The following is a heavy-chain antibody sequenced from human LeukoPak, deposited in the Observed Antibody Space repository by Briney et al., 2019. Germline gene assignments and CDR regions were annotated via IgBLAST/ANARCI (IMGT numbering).Heavy chain of an antibody. CDR3: ARDPDMFRGDGY. CDR1: GGSISSYY. Sequence: SETLSLTCTVSGGSISSYYWSWIRQPPGKGLEWIGYIYYSGSTNYNPSLKSRVTISVDTSKNQFSLKLSSVTAADTAVYYCARDPDMFRGDGYWGQGTLVTVSS. J-gene: IGHJ4*02. D-gene: IGHD3-10*01. V-gene: IGHV4-59*12. CDR2: IYYSGST.